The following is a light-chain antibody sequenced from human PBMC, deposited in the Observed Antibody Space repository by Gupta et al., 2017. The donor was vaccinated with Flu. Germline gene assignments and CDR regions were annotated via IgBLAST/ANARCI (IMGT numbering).Light chain of an antibody. J-gene: IGKJ4*01. CDR3: QQRSNWPPT. CDR1: QSVSSY. V-gene: IGKV3-11*01. Sequence: EIVLTQSPDTLSLSPGERATLSCRASQSVSSYLAWYQPKPGQAPRLLIYDASNRATGIPARFSGSGSGTDFTLTISSLEPEDFAVYYCQQRSNWPPTFGGGTKVEIK. CDR2: DAS.